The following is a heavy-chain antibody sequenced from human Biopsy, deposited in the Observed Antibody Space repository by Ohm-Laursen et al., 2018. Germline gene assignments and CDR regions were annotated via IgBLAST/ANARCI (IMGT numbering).Heavy chain of an antibody. V-gene: IGHV4-59*07. CDR1: GGSISSDY. Sequence: SDTLSLTCAVSGGSISSDYWSWIRQTPGKGLEWIGYIYYSGSTNYNPSLKSRVTISVDTSKSQFSLRLNSVTAADTAVYYCARATNSTGWPYYYFYGMDVWGQGTTVTASS. J-gene: IGHJ6*02. CDR2: IYYSGST. D-gene: IGHD2/OR15-2a*01. CDR3: ARATNSTGWPYYYFYGMDV.